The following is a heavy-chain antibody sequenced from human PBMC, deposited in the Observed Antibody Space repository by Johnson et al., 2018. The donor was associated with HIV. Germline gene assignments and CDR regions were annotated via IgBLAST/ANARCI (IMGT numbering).Heavy chain of an antibody. D-gene: IGHD7-27*01. Sequence: EKLVESGGGLVQPGRSLRLSCAASGFTFSSYGMHWVRQAPGKGLEWVANIKQDGSEKYYVDPVKGRFTISRDNAKNSLYLQMNSLRAEDTAVYYCARDALESPWGFDIWGQGTLVTVSS. CDR2: IKQDGSEK. V-gene: IGHV3-7*01. J-gene: IGHJ3*02. CDR1: GFTFSSYG. CDR3: ARDALESPWGFDI.